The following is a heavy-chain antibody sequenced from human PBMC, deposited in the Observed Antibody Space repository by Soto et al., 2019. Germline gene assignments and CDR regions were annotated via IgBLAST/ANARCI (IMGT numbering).Heavy chain of an antibody. CDR3: ARGKGGYCSGGSCWTNWFDP. Sequence: AASVKVSCKASGYTFTSYAMHWVRQAPGQRLEWMGWINAGNGNTKYSQKFQGRVTITRDTSASTAYMELSSLRSEDTAVYYCARGKGGYCSGGSCWTNWFDPWGQGTLVTVSS. D-gene: IGHD2-15*01. J-gene: IGHJ5*02. V-gene: IGHV1-3*01. CDR1: GYTFTSYA. CDR2: INAGNGNT.